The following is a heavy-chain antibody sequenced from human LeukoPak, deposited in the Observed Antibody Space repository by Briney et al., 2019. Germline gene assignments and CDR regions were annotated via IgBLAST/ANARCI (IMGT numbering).Heavy chain of an antibody. D-gene: IGHD3-10*01. Sequence: GGSLRLSCAASGFIVSSNYMSWVRQAPGKGLEWVSVISGGGRTHYADSVKGRFTISRDNPKNTVHLQMNSLRAEDTAVYYCARDRSGVTAIDYWGQGTLVTVSS. CDR1: GFIVSSNY. CDR2: ISGGGRT. J-gene: IGHJ4*02. V-gene: IGHV3-53*01. CDR3: ARDRSGVTAIDY.